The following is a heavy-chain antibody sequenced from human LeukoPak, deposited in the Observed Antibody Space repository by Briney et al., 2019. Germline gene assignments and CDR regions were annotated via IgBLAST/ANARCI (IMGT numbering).Heavy chain of an antibody. CDR2: IRSKAYGGTT. CDR1: VFTFGDYA. Sequence: PGRSLRLSCTASVFTFGDYAMSWVRQAPGKGLEWVGFIRSKAYGGTTEYAASVKGRFTISRDDSKSIAYLQMNSLKTEDTAVYYCTRDPPYSSGRGYFDYWGQGTLVTVSS. CDR3: TRDPPYSSGRGYFDY. D-gene: IGHD6-19*01. J-gene: IGHJ4*02. V-gene: IGHV3-49*04.